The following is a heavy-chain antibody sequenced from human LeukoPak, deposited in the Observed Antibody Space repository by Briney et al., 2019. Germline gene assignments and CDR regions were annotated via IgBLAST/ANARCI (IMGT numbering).Heavy chain of an antibody. V-gene: IGHV4-59*01. CDR1: GGSISSYY. CDR3: ARDRPVDYDFWSGYYDY. Sequence: SDTLSLTCTVSGGSISSYYWSWIRQPPGKGLEWIGYIYYSGSTNYNPSLKSRVTISVDTSKNQFSLKLSSVTAADTAVYYCARDRPVDYDFWSGYYDYWGQGTLVTVSS. J-gene: IGHJ4*02. CDR2: IYYSGST. D-gene: IGHD3-3*01.